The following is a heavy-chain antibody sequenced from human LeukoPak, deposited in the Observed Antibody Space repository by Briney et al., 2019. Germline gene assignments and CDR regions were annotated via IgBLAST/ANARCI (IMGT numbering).Heavy chain of an antibody. Sequence: GGSLRLSCTASGFTFSTYWMSWVRQAPGKGLEWVANTREDGSEKYYADSVKGRFTISRDNAKNSLYLQMNSLRAEDTAVYYCAREGVMWELRDYWGQGTLVTVSS. V-gene: IGHV3-7*01. D-gene: IGHD1-26*01. CDR1: GFTFSTYW. J-gene: IGHJ4*02. CDR2: TREDGSEK. CDR3: AREGVMWELRDY.